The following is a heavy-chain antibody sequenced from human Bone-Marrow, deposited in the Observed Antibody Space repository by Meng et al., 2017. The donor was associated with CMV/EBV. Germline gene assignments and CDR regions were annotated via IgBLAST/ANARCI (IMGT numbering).Heavy chain of an antibody. V-gene: IGHV4-61*02. CDR2: IYTNGST. J-gene: IGHJ4*02. CDR3: VKEFAS. Sequence: TLTRTCTSSGRSISSGSPYWTWVRQPAGKGLEWIGLIYTNGSTNYNPSLKSRVTISLDTSRSQLSLDLNSVTAADTAVYYCVKEFASWGQGTPVTVSS. CDR1: GRSISSGSPY.